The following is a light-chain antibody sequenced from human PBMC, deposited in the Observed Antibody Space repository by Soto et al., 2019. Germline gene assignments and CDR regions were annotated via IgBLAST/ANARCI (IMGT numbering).Light chain of an antibody. J-gene: IGKJ1*01. CDR1: QSVSSSY. V-gene: IGKV3-20*01. CDR2: GAS. CDR3: QQYGSSPEWT. Sequence: EIVLTQSPGTLSLSPGERATLSCRASQSVSSSYLAWHQQKPGQAPRLLIYGASSRATGIPDRFSGSGSGTDFTLTISRLEPEDFAVYYCQQYGSSPEWTFGQGTKVEIK.